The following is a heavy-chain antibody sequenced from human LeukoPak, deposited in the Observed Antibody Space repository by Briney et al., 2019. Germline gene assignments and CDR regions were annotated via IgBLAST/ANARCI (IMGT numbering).Heavy chain of an antibody. J-gene: IGHJ6*03. CDR1: GGSISSGSYY. CDR2: IYTSGST. D-gene: IGHD2-15*01. V-gene: IGHV4-61*02. CDR3: ARDPLLGYCSGGSCYDYYYYMDV. Sequence: PSETLSLTCTVSGGSISSGSYYWSWIRQPAGKGLEWIGRIYTSGSTNYNPSLKSRVTISVDTSKNQFSLKLSSVTAADTAVYYCARDPLLGYCSGGSCYDYYYYMDVWGKGTTVTVSS.